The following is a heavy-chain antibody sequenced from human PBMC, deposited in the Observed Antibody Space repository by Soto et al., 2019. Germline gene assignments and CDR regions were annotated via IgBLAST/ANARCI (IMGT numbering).Heavy chain of an antibody. CDR2: ISYDGSNK. CDR1: GFTFSSYA. J-gene: IGHJ5*02. V-gene: IGHV3-30*04. D-gene: IGHD2-21*01. CDR3: AKAPGYTYSWFDP. Sequence: QVQLVESGGGVVQPGRSLRLSCAASGFTFSSYAMHWVRQAPGKGLEWVAVISYDGSNKYFADSMKGRFTISRDNSKNTLYLQMNSLRAEDTAVYYCAKAPGYTYSWFDPWGQGTLVTVSS.